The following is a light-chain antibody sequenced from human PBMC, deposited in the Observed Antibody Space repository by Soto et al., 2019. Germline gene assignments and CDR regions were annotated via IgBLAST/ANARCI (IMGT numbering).Light chain of an antibody. CDR2: DAS. CDR3: QQYDSYPYT. CDR1: QSISSW. J-gene: IGKJ2*01. Sequence: DIQMTQSPSTLSASVGDRVTITCRASQSISSWLAWYQQKPGKAPKLLIYDASSLKSGVPSGFSGSGSGTEFTLTINSLQLDDFATYYCQQYDSYPYTFGQGTKLEIK. V-gene: IGKV1-5*01.